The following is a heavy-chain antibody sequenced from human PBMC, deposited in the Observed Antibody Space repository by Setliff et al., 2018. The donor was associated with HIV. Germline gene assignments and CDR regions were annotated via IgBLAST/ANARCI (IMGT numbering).Heavy chain of an antibody. CDR2: IKSKSDGETR. Sequence: PGGSLRLSCAASGFIFNYAWMSWVRQAPGKGLEWFGRIKSKSDGETREYAAPVKGRFIISRDDSENTLYLQMNGLKIEDTAVYYCVADLVDPPAFGLDYWGQGTLVTVSS. CDR1: GFIFNYAW. J-gene: IGHJ4*02. V-gene: IGHV3-15*01. D-gene: IGHD3-3*02. CDR3: VADLVDPPAFGLDY.